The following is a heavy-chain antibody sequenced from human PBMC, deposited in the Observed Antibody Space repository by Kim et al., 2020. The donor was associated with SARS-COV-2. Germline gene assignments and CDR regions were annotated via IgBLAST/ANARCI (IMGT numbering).Heavy chain of an antibody. Sequence: GGSLRLSCAASGFTFGSYAMSWVRQAPGKGLEWVSAITGSGSTTNYADSVKGRFTISRDNSKNTLYLQMNALRADDTAVYYCAKDRWLGSSGGGEFDYWGQGTLVTVSS. CDR2: ITGSGSTT. CDR3: AKDRWLGSSGGGEFDY. CDR1: GFTFGSYA. J-gene: IGHJ4*02. V-gene: IGHV3-23*01. D-gene: IGHD5-12*01.